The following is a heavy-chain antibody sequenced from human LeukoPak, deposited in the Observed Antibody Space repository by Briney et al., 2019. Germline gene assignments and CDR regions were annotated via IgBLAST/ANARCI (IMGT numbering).Heavy chain of an antibody. CDR1: GFTVSSNY. J-gene: IGHJ4*02. D-gene: IGHD3-22*01. Sequence: GGSLRLSCAASGFTVSSNYMSWVRQAPGKGPEWVSVIYSGGSTYYADSVKGRFTISRDNSKNTLYLQMNSLRAEDTAVYYCAREYYDSSGPYFDYWGQGTLVTVSS. V-gene: IGHV3-66*02. CDR3: AREYYDSSGPYFDY. CDR2: IYSGGST.